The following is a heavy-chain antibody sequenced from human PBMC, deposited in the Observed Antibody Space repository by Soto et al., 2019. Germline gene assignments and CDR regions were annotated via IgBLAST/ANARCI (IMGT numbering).Heavy chain of an antibody. CDR1: RFTFGAYV. J-gene: IGHJ4*02. CDR2: TSYDGNNK. D-gene: IGHD3-10*01. V-gene: IGHV3-30-3*01. Sequence: PVASLSRSYSPSRFTFGAYVIHWVHQAPGKGLEWVAHTSYDGNNKYYADSVKGRFTISRDNAKNSLYLQMISLRDEDAAVYYCARVILGSTRNDPDYWGQGT. CDR3: ARVILGSTRNDPDY.